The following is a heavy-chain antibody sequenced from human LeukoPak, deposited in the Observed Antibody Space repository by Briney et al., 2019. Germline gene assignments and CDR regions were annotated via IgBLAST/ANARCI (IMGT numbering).Heavy chain of an antibody. CDR3: ARDWYYYDSSGYRGWAFDI. J-gene: IGHJ3*02. V-gene: IGHV4-61*02. D-gene: IGHD3-22*01. Sequence: SQTLSLTCTVSGRSISSGSYYWSWIRQPAGKGLEWIGRIYTSGSTNYNPSLKSRVTISVDTSKNQFSLKLSSVTAADTAVYYCARDWYYYDSSGYRGWAFDIWGQGTMVTVSS. CDR2: IYTSGST. CDR1: GRSISSGSYY.